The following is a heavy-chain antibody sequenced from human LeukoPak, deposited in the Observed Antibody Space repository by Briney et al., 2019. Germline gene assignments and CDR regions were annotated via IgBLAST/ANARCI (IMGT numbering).Heavy chain of an antibody. D-gene: IGHD3-10*01. J-gene: IGHJ4*02. CDR2: IYYSGST. CDR3: VRGAPRRWFGESLSGAKYYFDY. Sequence: SETLSLTCTVSGGSINNYYWSWIRQPPGKGLEWLGYIYYSGSTNYNPSLKSRVTISVDTSKNQFSLKLYSVTAADTAVYYCVRGAPRRWFGESLSGAKYYFDYWGQGTLVTVSS. V-gene: IGHV4-59*01. CDR1: GGSINNYY.